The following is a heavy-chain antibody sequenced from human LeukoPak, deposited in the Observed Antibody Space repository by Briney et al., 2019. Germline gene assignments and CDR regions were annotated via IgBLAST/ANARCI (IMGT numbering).Heavy chain of an antibody. V-gene: IGHV3-53*01. CDR3: ARGLARSDVGRWS. Sequence: GGSLRLSCAASGFTVSSNYMSWVRQAPGKGLEWVAVIYSGGSIYHADSVKGRFTISRDNSEYTLFLQMNSLGAEDTAIYYCARGLARSDVGRWSWGQGTLVTVSS. CDR2: IYSGGSI. CDR1: GFTVSSNY. J-gene: IGHJ5*02. D-gene: IGHD2-15*01.